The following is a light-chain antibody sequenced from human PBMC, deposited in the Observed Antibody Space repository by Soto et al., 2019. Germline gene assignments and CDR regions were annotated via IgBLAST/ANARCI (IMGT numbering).Light chain of an antibody. CDR3: QQYGRSPPFT. Sequence: IVLTQSPGTLSLSPGERATLSCRASQSVSSTYIAWYQQNPGQAPRLLIYGASSRATGIPDRFSGSGSGTDFALTISRLEPEYFAVYFCQQYGRSPPFTFGRGTKVEMK. V-gene: IGKV3-20*01. CDR2: GAS. J-gene: IGKJ2*01. CDR1: QSVSSTY.